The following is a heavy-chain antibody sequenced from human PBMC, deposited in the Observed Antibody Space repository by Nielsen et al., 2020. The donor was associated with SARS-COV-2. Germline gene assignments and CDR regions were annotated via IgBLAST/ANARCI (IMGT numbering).Heavy chain of an antibody. CDR3: AKRGGVLRFLEWQDFDY. J-gene: IGHJ4*02. V-gene: IGHV3-23*01. D-gene: IGHD3-3*01. CDR2: ISGSGGST. Sequence: GESLKISCAASGFTFSSYAMSWVRQAPGKGLEWVSAISGSGGSTYYADSVKGRFTISRDNSKNTLYLQMNSLRAEDTAVYYCAKRGGVLRFLEWQDFDYWGQGTLVTVSS. CDR1: GFTFSSYA.